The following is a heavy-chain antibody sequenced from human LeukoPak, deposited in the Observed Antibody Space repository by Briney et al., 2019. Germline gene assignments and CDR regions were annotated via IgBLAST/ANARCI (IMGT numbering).Heavy chain of an antibody. CDR2: INPNSGGT. J-gene: IGHJ5*02. D-gene: IGHD2-2*01. V-gene: IGHV1-2*02. CDR1: GYTLTGYY. CDR3: AREGDCSSTSCYDVNWFDP. Sequence: GASVKVSCKASGYTLTGYYMNWVRQAPGQGLEWMGWINPNSGGTNYAQKFQGRVTMTRDTSISTAYMELSRLRSDDTAVYYCAREGDCSSTSCYDVNWFDPWGQGTLVTVSS.